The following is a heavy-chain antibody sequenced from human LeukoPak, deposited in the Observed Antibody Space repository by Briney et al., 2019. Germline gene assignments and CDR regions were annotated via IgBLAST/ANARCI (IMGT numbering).Heavy chain of an antibody. Sequence: KPGESLKISCQGLGYSFSMYWIGWVRHMPGKGLEWMGVIDPSDSEITYSPSFQGHVTIPVDKSVNTAYLQWTTLKASDTALYYCARHRAVGGGHSTTWYTDYWGQGTLVSVSS. V-gene: IGHV5-51*01. D-gene: IGHD6-13*01. CDR2: IDPSDSEI. CDR1: GYSFSMYW. J-gene: IGHJ4*02. CDR3: ARHRAVGGGHSTTWYTDY.